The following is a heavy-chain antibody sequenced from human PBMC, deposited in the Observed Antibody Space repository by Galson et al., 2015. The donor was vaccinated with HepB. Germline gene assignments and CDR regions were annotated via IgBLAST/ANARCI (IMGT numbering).Heavy chain of an antibody. CDR2: INTNTGNP. D-gene: IGHD3-10*01. CDR3: ARDLVLWFRPTDYYGMDV. V-gene: IGHV7-4-1*02. J-gene: IGHJ6*02. CDR1: GYTFTSYA. Sequence: SVKVSCKASGYTFTSYAMNWVRQAPGQGLEWMGWINTNTGNPTYAQGFTGRFVFSLDTSVSTAYLQISSLKAEDTAVYYCARDLVLWFRPTDYYGMDVWGQGTTVTVSS.